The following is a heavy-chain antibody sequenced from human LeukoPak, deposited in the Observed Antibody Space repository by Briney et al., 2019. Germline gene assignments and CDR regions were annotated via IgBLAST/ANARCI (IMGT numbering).Heavy chain of an antibody. CDR1: GFTFSIYS. J-gene: IGHJ6*02. CDR2: ISSSSSYI. D-gene: IGHD6-13*01. V-gene: IGHV3-21*01. CDR3: ARGVFWQQEHYGMDV. Sequence: GGFLRLSCAASGFTFSIYSINWVRQAPGKGLEWVSSISSSSSYIYYADSVKGRFTISRDDAKNSVYLQMNSLRAEDTSVYYCARGVFWQQEHYGMDVWGQGTTVSVSS.